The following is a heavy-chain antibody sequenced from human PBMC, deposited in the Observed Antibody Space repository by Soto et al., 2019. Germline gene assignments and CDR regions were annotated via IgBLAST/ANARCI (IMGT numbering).Heavy chain of an antibody. CDR1: GYTFTSYA. CDR3: ARRKYCSGGSCYAVWFDP. J-gene: IGHJ5*02. D-gene: IGHD2-15*01. CDR2: INAGNGNT. V-gene: IGHV1-3*01. Sequence: QVQLVQSGAEVKKPGASVKVSCKASGYTFTSYAMHWVRQAPGQRLEWMGWINAGNGNTKYPQKFQGRVTITRDTSASTAYMELSSLRSEDTAVYYCARRKYCSGGSCYAVWFDPWGQGTLVTVSS.